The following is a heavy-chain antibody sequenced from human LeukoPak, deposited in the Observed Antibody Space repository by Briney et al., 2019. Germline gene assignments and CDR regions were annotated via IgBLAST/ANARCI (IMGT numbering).Heavy chain of an antibody. CDR2: IGTAGDT. J-gene: IGHJ3*02. CDR3: ARDSRDGYNGAFDI. CDR1: GFTFSSYD. D-gene: IGHD5-24*01. V-gene: IGHV3-13*01. Sequence: PGGSLRLSCAASGFTFSSYDMHWVRQATGKGLEWVSAIGTAGDTYYPGSVKGRFTISRENAKNSLYLQMNSLRAGDTAVYYCARDSRDGYNGAFDIWGQGTMVTVSS.